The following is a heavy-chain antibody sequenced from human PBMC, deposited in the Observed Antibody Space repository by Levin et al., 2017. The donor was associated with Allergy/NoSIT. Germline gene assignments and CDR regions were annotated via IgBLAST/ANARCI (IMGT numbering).Heavy chain of an antibody. D-gene: IGHD1-26*01. CDR1: GFPFSSDM. CDR3: GREIYSATSLA. CDR2: MSYDGRKY. Sequence: GGSLRLSCAASGFPFSSDMIHWVRQAPGKGLDWVAVMSYDGRKYFYADSVKGRFTISRANSKNTMYLQLNSLRPDDPAYYYFGREIYSATSLAWGQGTLVPVSS. J-gene: IGHJ5*02. V-gene: IGHV3-30*04.